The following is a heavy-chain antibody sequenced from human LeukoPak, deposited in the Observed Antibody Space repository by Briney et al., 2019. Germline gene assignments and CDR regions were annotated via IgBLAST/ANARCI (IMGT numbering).Heavy chain of an antibody. Sequence: GGSLRLSCAASGFTFSSYSMNWVRQAPGKGLEWVSYISSSSSTIYYADSVKGRFTISRDNAKNSLYLEMNSLRAEDTAVYCCAKAYGSGSYQYYFDYWGQGTLVTVSS. CDR3: AKAYGSGSYQYYFDY. CDR1: GFTFSSYS. V-gene: IGHV3-48*01. CDR2: ISSSSSTI. J-gene: IGHJ4*02. D-gene: IGHD3-10*01.